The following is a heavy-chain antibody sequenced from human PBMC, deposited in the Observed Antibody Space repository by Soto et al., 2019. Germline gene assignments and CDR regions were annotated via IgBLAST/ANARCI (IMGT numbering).Heavy chain of an antibody. J-gene: IGHJ3*01. CDR2: ISSGGTTK. V-gene: IGHV3-30*18. CDR1: GFTFSNYD. D-gene: IGHD2-2*01. Sequence: GGSLRLSCVASGFTFSNYDFHWVRRTPGEGLQWMAAISSGGTTKNYAESVKGRFFISRDNSRNTVFLHMNSVRDEDTALYYCAKDYLGSSNVFDVWGRGTVVTVSS. CDR3: AKDYLGSSNVFDV.